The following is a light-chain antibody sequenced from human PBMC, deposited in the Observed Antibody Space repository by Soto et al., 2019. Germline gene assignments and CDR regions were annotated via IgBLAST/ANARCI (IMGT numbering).Light chain of an antibody. CDR2: DVT. J-gene: IGLJ3*02. V-gene: IGLV2-14*03. CDR1: SSDVGGYDS. CDR3: SSYTSSATRV. Sequence: QSVLTQPASVSGSPGQSITISCTGTSSDVGGYDSVSWYQQHPGKAPKLMIFDVTNRPSGVSIRFSGSKSGNTASLSISGLQTEDEAHYYCSSYTSSATRVFGGGTQLT.